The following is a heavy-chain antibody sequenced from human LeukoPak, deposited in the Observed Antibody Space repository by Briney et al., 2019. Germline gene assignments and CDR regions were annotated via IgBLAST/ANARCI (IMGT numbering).Heavy chain of an antibody. D-gene: IGHD1/OR15-1a*01. CDR2: IKGDGCGK. Sequence: GGSLRLSCAASGFTFSGSWMSWVRQAPGKGLEWVATIKGDGCGKFYVDSVKGRFAISRDDAKSSLFLQMDSLRSEDTAVYYCTKNTHDYWGQGTLVTVSS. J-gene: IGHJ4*02. V-gene: IGHV3-7*01. CDR3: TKNTHDY. CDR1: GFTFSGSW.